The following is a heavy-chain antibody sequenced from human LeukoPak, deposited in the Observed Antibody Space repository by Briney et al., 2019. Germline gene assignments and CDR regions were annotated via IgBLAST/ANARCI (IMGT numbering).Heavy chain of an antibody. CDR1: GGSFSGDY. D-gene: IGHD1-26*01. CDR2: INHSGST. J-gene: IGHJ5*02. CDR3: ARDSVFVGATRT. V-gene: IGHV4-34*01. Sequence: SETLSLTCAVYGGSFSGDYWSWIRQPPGKGLEWIGEINHSGSTNYNLSLKSRVTISVDTSKNQFSLKLSSVTAADTAVYYCARDSVFVGATRTWGQGTLVTVSS.